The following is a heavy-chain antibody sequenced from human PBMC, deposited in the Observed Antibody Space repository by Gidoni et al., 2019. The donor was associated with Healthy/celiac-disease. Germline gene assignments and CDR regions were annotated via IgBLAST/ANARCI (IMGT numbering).Heavy chain of an antibody. V-gene: IGHV4-39*01. D-gene: IGHD1-1*01. CDR3: ARPVRWNDGVYYFDY. J-gene: IGHJ4*02. Sequence: QLQLQESGPGLVKPSETLSLTCTVSGGSISSSSDYWGWIRQPPGKGLEWIGSIYYSGSTYYNPSLKSRVTISVDTSKNQFSLKLSSVTAADTAVYYCARPVRWNDGVYYFDYWGQGTLVTVSS. CDR1: GGSISSSSDY. CDR2: IYYSGST.